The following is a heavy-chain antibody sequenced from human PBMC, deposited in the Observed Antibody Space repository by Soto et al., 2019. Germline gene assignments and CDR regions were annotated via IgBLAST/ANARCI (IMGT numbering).Heavy chain of an antibody. CDR3: ARDLLQGATEFDY. CDR2: INPNSGGT. D-gene: IGHD1-26*01. V-gene: IGHV1-2*04. CDR1: GYTFSGYY. Sequence: QVQLVQSGAEVKKPGASVKVSCKASGYTFSGYYMHWVRQAPGQGLEWMGWINPNSGGTNYAQKFQGWVTMTRDTSISTAYMELSRLRSDDTVVYYCARDLLQGATEFDYWGQGTLVTVSS. J-gene: IGHJ4*02.